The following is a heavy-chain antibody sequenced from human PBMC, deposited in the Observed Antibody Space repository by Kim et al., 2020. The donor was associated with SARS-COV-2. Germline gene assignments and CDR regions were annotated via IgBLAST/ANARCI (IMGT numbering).Heavy chain of an antibody. CDR3: ALRGGAGIFGVVPYYYGMDV. Sequence: SVKVSCKASGGTFSSYAISWVRQAPGQGLEWMGGIIPIFGTANYAQKFQGRVTITADESTSTAYMELSSLRSEDTAVYYCALRGGAGIFGVVPYYYGMDVWGQGTTVTVSS. J-gene: IGHJ6*02. CDR1: GGTFSSYA. CDR2: IIPIFGTA. D-gene: IGHD3-3*01. V-gene: IGHV1-69*13.